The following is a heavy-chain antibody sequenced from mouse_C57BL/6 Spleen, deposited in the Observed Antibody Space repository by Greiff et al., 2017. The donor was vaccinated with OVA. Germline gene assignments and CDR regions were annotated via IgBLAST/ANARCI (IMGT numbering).Heavy chain of an antibody. CDR3: ARYTTVAYYFDY. V-gene: IGHV1-55*01. Sequence: QVQLQQPGAELVKPGASVKMSCKASGYTFTSYWITWVKQRPGQGLEWIGDIYPGSGSTNYNEKFKSKATLTVDTSSSTAYMQLSSLTSEDSAVYYCARYTTVAYYFDYWGQGTTRTVSS. J-gene: IGHJ2*01. CDR1: GYTFTSYW. CDR2: IYPGSGST. D-gene: IGHD1-1*01.